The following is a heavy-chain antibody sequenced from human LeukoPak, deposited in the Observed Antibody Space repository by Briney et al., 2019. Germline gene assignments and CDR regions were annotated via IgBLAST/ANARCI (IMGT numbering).Heavy chain of an antibody. CDR2: IIPILGIA. J-gene: IGHJ1*01. V-gene: IGHV1-69*04. CDR3: AIGYYYDSSGYYQYFQH. Sequence: SVKVSCKASGYTFTSYAMNWVRQAPGQGLEWMGRIIPILGIANYAQKFQGRVTITADKSTSTAYMELSSLRSEDTAVYYCAIGYYYDSSGYYQYFQHWGQGTLVTVSS. D-gene: IGHD3-22*01. CDR1: GYTFTSYA.